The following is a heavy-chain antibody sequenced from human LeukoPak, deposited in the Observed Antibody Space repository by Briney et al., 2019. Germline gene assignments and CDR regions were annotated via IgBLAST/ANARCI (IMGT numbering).Heavy chain of an antibody. V-gene: IGHV5-51*01. CDR3: ARRVAVAGTYWFDP. J-gene: IGHJ5*02. CDR1: GYSFTSYW. D-gene: IGHD6-19*01. CDR2: IHPGDSDT. Sequence: GESLKISCKGSGYSFTSYWIGWVRQMPGKGLEWMGIIHPGDSDTRYSPSFQGQVTISADKSISTSYLQWSSLKASDTAMYYCARRVAVAGTYWFDPWGQGTLVTVSS.